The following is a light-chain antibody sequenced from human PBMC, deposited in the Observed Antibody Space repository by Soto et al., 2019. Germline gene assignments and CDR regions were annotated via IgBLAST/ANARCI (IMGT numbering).Light chain of an antibody. J-gene: IGKJ3*01. CDR1: QSVSSSY. V-gene: IGKV3-20*01. CDR3: QRFGSSPFT. CDR2: GAS. Sequence: IVLTQSPGTLSLSPGERATLSCRASQSVSSSYLAWYQQKPGQAPRLLIYGASSRATGIPGRFSGSGSGTDFTLSISGLEPEDFAVYYCQRFGSSPFTCGRGAKGD.